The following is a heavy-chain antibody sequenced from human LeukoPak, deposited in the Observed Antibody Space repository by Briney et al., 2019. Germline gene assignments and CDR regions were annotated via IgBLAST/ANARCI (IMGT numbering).Heavy chain of an antibody. Sequence: PSETLSLTCTVSGGSISSYYWSWIRQSPGKGLEWIGYIYDSVNTNYNPSLESRVTISVDTSKKQFSLKLTSVTAADTAVYYCARVRRYYDIDYWGQGTLVTVSS. CDR2: IYDSVNT. D-gene: IGHD3-16*01. J-gene: IGHJ4*02. CDR3: ARVRRYYDIDY. CDR1: GGSISSYY. V-gene: IGHV4-59*01.